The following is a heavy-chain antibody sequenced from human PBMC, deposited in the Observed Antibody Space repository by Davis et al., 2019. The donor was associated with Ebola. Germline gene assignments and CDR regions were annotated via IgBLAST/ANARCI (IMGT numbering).Heavy chain of an antibody. CDR1: GGSISSSNW. J-gene: IGHJ5*02. D-gene: IGHD3-16*01. Sequence: SETLSLTCAVSGGSISSSNWWRWVRHPPGKGLEWIGEIYHSGSTNYNPSLKSRVTISVDTSKNQFSLKLSSVTAADTAVYYCARWGGAEFDPWGQGTLVTVSS. V-gene: IGHV4-4*02. CDR2: IYHSGST. CDR3: ARWGGAEFDP.